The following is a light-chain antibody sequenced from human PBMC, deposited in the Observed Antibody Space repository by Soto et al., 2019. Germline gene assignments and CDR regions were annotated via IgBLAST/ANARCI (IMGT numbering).Light chain of an antibody. Sequence: DVVMTQTPLSLSVAPGQPASISCKSSQSLLHITGETFIFWYLQKPGQSPQLLIYEVSTRVSGVPDRFSGSGSGTDFTLEISRVDTDDVGIYYCMQSTQLPPTFGQGTRLGIE. CDR1: QSLLHITGETF. J-gene: IGKJ5*01. CDR2: EVS. CDR3: MQSTQLPPT. V-gene: IGKV2D-29*02.